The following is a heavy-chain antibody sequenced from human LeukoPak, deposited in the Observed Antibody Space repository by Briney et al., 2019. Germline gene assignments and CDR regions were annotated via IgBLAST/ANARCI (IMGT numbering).Heavy chain of an antibody. CDR1: GFTFSSYW. J-gene: IGHJ4*02. D-gene: IGHD1-14*01. CDR3: AREVWRPEY. V-gene: IGHV3-7*01. Sequence: PGGSLRLSCAASGFTFSSYWMTWVRQAPRKGLEWVGNIKQDGSDKNYMDSVKGRFTISRDNTKNSVYLQMSSLRAEDTAVYYCAREVWRPEYRGQGTLVTVSS. CDR2: IKQDGSDK.